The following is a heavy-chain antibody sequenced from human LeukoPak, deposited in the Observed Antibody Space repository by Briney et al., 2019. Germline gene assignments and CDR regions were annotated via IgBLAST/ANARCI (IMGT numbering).Heavy chain of an antibody. D-gene: IGHD3-22*01. CDR1: GYTFTSYG. V-gene: IGHV1-18*01. J-gene: IGHJ5*02. CDR3: ARATSSGVNWIDP. Sequence: ASVKVSCKASGYTFTSYGISWVRQTPGQGLEWMGWISAYNGDTKFGLNFQGRVTMTTDTSTSTAYMDLRSLRSDDTAVYYCARATSSGVNWIDPWGQGTLVTVSS. CDR2: ISAYNGDT.